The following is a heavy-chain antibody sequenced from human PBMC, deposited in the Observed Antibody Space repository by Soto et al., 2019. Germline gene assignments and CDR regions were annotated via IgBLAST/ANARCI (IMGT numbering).Heavy chain of an antibody. CDR1: GFTFSSHS. Sequence: GGSLRLSCAASGFTFSSHSIHWVRQAPGKGLEWVSSISGSSSFIYYADSVKGRFTISRDNSKNTLYLQMGSLRAEDTAVYYCARDDVLCDGGRCYGVPLDVWGKGTTVTVSS. V-gene: IGHV3-21*01. D-gene: IGHD2-15*01. CDR2: ISGSSSFI. CDR3: ARDDVLCDGGRCYGVPLDV. J-gene: IGHJ6*04.